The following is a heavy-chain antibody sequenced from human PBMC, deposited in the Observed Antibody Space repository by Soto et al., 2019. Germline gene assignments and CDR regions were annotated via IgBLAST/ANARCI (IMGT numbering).Heavy chain of an antibody. V-gene: IGHV3-7*01. D-gene: IGHD6-25*01. CDR3: AREEVESGGWQN. Sequence: DVQLVESGGGLVQPGGSLRLFCAGSGFTFRNYWMSWVRQAPGKSLEWVANIKKDGSEKNYVDSVKGRFTISRDNAKNSVYLQMNSLRAEDTAVYYCAREEVESGGWQNWGQGTLVTVS. CDR1: GFTFRNYW. CDR2: IKKDGSEK. J-gene: IGHJ1*01.